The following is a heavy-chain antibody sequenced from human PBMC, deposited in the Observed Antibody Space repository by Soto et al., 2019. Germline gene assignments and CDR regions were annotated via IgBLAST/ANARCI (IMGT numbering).Heavy chain of an antibody. D-gene: IGHD3-3*01. Sequence: QVQLVQSGAEVKKPGASVKVSCKASGYTFTSYAMHWVRQAPGQRLEWMGWINAGNGNTKYSQKFQGRVTITRDTSASTAYMELSSLRSEDTAVYYCARCTIFLANFDYWGQGTLVTVSS. CDR1: GYTFTSYA. CDR3: ARCTIFLANFDY. J-gene: IGHJ4*02. CDR2: INAGNGNT. V-gene: IGHV1-3*01.